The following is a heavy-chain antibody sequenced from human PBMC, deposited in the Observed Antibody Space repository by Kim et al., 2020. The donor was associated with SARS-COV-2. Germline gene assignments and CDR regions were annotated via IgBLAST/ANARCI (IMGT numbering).Heavy chain of an antibody. CDR2: IFYSGNT. CDR1: GGSFSCGDCF. Sequence: SETLSLTCTVSGGSFSCGDCFWAWLRQPPGKGLEWIGTIFYSGNTYHNPSLKSRIAIPVDTYKKQFSLWLSSVTAADTAIYYCARRRPAANPHYFDYWG. V-gene: IGHV4-39*01. CDR3: ARRRPAANPHYFDY. J-gene: IGHJ4*01. D-gene: IGHD6-25*01.